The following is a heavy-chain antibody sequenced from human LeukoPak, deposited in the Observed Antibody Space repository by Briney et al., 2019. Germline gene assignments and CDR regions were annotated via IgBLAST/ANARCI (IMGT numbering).Heavy chain of an antibody. V-gene: IGHV3-30*02. CDR1: GFTFSSSG. Sequence: GGSLRLSCAASGFTFSSSGMHWVRQAPGKGLEWVAFIRYDGSNKYYADSVKGRFTISRDNSKNTLYLQMNSLRAEDTAVYYCAKAEGSSWYNYYYYYMDVWGKGTTVTISS. CDR2: IRYDGSNK. J-gene: IGHJ6*03. D-gene: IGHD6-13*01. CDR3: AKAEGSSWYNYYYYYMDV.